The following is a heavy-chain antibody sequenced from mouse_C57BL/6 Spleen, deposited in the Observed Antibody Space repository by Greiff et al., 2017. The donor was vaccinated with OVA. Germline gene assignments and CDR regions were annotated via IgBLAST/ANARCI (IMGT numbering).Heavy chain of an antibody. CDR2: IYPGAGDT. CDR3: ARWGSGYWFAY. Sequence: QVQLQQSGAELVKPGASVKISCKASGYAFRSYWMNWVKQRPGTGLEWIGQIYPGAGDTTYNGKFQGKATLTADKSSSTAYMQLSSLTSEDSAVYICARWGSGYWFAYWGQGTLVTVSA. V-gene: IGHV1-80*01. J-gene: IGHJ3*01. D-gene: IGHD3-2*02. CDR1: GYAFRSYW.